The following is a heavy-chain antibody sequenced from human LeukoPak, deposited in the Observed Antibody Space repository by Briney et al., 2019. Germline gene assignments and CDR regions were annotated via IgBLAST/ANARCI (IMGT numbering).Heavy chain of an antibody. CDR2: ITTNGDRT. J-gene: IGHJ1*01. CDR1: GFTFASYG. V-gene: IGHV3-23*01. D-gene: IGHD3-22*01. Sequence: PGGSLRLSCAASGFTFASYGMSWVRQAPGKGLEGVSFITTNGDRTSYADSVEGRFTISRDNPRNTLYMQMNSLRDEDTAVYYCAIMHGYYDGTGYWVQWGQGTLVTVSS. CDR3: AIMHGYYDGTGYWVQ.